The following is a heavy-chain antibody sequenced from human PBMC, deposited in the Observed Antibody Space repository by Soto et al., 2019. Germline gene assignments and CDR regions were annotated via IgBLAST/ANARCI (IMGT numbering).Heavy chain of an antibody. Sequence: QVQLVQSGTEVKKPGASVKVSCKASGYTFIRYGITWVRQAPGQGLEWMGCISAYNGNTNYVQKFQGRVTMTTDTSTNTAYMELRSLRSDDTAVYYCARALPVVPAALNWFDPWGQETLVTVSS. D-gene: IGHD2-2*01. CDR2: ISAYNGNT. CDR3: ARALPVVPAALNWFDP. CDR1: GYTFIRYG. J-gene: IGHJ5*02. V-gene: IGHV1-18*01.